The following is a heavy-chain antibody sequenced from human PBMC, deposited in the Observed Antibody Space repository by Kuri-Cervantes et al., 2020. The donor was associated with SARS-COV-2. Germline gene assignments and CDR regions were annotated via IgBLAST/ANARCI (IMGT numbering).Heavy chain of an antibody. Sequence: GSLRLSCTVSGGSISSSSYYWGWIRQPPGKGLEWIGSIYYSGSTYYNPSLKSRVTISVDTSKNQFSLKLSSVTAADTAVYYCARRCSSTSCYNPSKSFDYWGQGTLVTVS. D-gene: IGHD2-2*02. CDR3: ARRCSSTSCYNPSKSFDY. J-gene: IGHJ4*02. CDR2: IYYSGST. CDR1: GGSISSSSYY. V-gene: IGHV4-39*01.